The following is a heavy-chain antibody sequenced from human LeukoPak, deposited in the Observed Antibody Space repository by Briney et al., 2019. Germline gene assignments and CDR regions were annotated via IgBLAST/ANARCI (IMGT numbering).Heavy chain of an antibody. J-gene: IGHJ6*03. D-gene: IGHD2-15*01. CDR1: GYTFTSYW. CDR3: ARRGYCSGGSCYPPYYYYMDV. CDR2: IYPGDSDT. Sequence: GESLKISCKGSGYTFTSYWIGWVRQMPGKGLEWMGIIYPGDSDTRYSPSFQGQVTISADKSISTAYLQWSSLKASDTAMYYCARRGYCSGGSCYPPYYYYMDVWGKGTTVTVSS. V-gene: IGHV5-51*01.